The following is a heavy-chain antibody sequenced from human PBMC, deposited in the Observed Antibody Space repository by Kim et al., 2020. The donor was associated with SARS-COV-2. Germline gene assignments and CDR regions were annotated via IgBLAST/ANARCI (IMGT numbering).Heavy chain of an antibody. CDR3: ARGVKVPGAIWINYYYYYMDV. CDR2: MNPNSGNT. V-gene: IGHV1-8*01. CDR1: GYTFTSYD. J-gene: IGHJ6*03. Sequence: ASVKVSCKASGYTFTSYDINWVRQATGQGLEWMGWMNPNSGNTGYAQKFQGRVTMTRNTSISTAYMELSSLRSEDTAVYYCARGVKVPGAIWINYYYYYMDVWGKGTPVTVSS. D-gene: IGHD2-2*01.